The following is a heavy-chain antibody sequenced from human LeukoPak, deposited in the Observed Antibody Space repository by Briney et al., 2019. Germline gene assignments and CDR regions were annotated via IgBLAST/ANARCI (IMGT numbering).Heavy chain of an antibody. CDR1: GYTFTSYD. CDR2: MNPNSGNT. CDR3: ARDRYSIGWYEA. J-gene: IGHJ5*02. V-gene: IGHV1-8*01. Sequence: ASVKVSCKASGYTFTSYDITWVRQATGQGLEWMGWMNPNSGNTAYAQKFQGRVTMTRNTSITTAYMEVSSLTSEDTAVYYCARDRYSIGWYEAWGQGTLVTVSS. D-gene: IGHD6-19*01.